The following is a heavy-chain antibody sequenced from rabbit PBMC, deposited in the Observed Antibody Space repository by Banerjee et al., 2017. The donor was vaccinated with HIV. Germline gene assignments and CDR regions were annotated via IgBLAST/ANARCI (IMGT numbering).Heavy chain of an antibody. D-gene: IGHD1-1*01. CDR3: ARDIDYASSSGYGYATGFNL. Sequence: QQQLEESGGGLVKPGGTLTLTCKASGIDFSTYYYMCWVRQAPGKGLELIACIYTSSGSTWYASWVNGRFTISRSTSLHTVDLKMTSLTAADTATYFCARDIDYASSSGYGYATGFNLWGQGTLVTVS. CDR1: GIDFSTYYY. CDR2: IYTSSGST. J-gene: IGHJ4*01. V-gene: IGHV1S43*01.